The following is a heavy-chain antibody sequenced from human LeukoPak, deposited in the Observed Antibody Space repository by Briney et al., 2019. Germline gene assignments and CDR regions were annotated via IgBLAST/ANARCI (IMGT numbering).Heavy chain of an antibody. Sequence: SETLSLTCAAYGGSFSGYYWSWIRLPPGKGLEWIGEVNHSGGTSYNPSLKSRVTISVDTSKNQFSLKLNSVTAADTAVYYCARARRQWLVRTDAFDIWGQGTMVTVSS. J-gene: IGHJ3*02. CDR1: GGSFSGYY. V-gene: IGHV4-34*01. D-gene: IGHD6-19*01. CDR3: ARARRQWLVRTDAFDI. CDR2: VNHSGGT.